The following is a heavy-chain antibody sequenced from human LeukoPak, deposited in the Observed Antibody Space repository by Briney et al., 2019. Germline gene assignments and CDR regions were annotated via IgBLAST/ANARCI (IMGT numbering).Heavy chain of an antibody. D-gene: IGHD3-3*01. CDR3: ARGHDFWSGYNYYYMDV. Sequence: SETLSLTCTVSGGSISSYYWSWIRQPAGKGLEWIGRIYTSGSTNYNPSLKSRVTMSVDTSKNQFSLKLSSVTAADTAVYYCARGHDFWSGYNYYYMDVWGKGTTVTVSS. CDR1: GGSISSYY. J-gene: IGHJ6*03. CDR2: IYTSGST. V-gene: IGHV4-4*07.